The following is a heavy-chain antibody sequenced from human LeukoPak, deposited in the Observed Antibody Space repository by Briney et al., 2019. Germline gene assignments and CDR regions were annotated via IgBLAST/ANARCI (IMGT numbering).Heavy chain of an antibody. CDR3: ARDLGYCSGGSCYHAFDI. V-gene: IGHV4-59*01. Sequence: SETLSLTCTVSGGSISSYYWSWIRQPPGKGLEWIGYIYYSGSTNYNPSLKSRVTISVDTSKNQFSLKLSSVTAADTAVYYCARDLGYCSGGSCYHAFDIWGQGTMVTVSS. CDR1: GGSISSYY. D-gene: IGHD2-15*01. J-gene: IGHJ3*02. CDR2: IYYSGST.